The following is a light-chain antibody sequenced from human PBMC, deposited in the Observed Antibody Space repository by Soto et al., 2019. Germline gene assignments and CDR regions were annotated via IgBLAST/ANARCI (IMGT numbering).Light chain of an antibody. CDR1: HSVSVN. CDR2: GAS. CDR3: QQYTSWPPMFT. J-gene: IGKJ2*01. V-gene: IGKV3-15*01. Sequence: IVMTQSPATLSVSPGERATLSCRSSHSVSVNLAWYQQKPGQAPRLLIYGASTRATDIPARFSGSGSGTEFTLTISSLQSEDLGIYYCQQYTSWPPMFTFGQGTKLEIK.